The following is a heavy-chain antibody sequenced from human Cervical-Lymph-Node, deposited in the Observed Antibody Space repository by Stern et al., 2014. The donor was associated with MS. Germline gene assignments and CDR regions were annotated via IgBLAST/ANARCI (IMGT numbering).Heavy chain of an antibody. CDR3: ARGTAMVPTDY. Sequence: MQLVESGGGVVQPGRSLRLSCAASGFTFSSYGMHWVRQAPGKGLEWVAVIWYDGSNKYYADSVKGRFTISRDNSKNTLYLQMNSLRAEDTAVYYCARGTAMVPTDYWGQGTLVTVSS. V-gene: IGHV3-33*01. D-gene: IGHD5-18*01. J-gene: IGHJ4*02. CDR1: GFTFSSYG. CDR2: IWYDGSNK.